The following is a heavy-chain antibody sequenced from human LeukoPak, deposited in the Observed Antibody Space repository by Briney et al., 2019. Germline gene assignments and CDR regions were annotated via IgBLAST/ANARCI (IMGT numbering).Heavy chain of an antibody. Sequence: PGGSLRLSCAASGSTVSSDYMGWVRQAPGKGLEYVSIIYSGGNTYYADSVKGRFTISRDNSKNTLYLQMNSLRAEDTAVYYCARDSHKLHSSAYFYFFDYWGQGTLVSVSS. CDR3: ARDSHKLHSSAYFYFFDY. V-gene: IGHV3-66*02. D-gene: IGHD3-22*01. J-gene: IGHJ4*02. CDR1: GSTVSSDY. CDR2: IYSGGNT.